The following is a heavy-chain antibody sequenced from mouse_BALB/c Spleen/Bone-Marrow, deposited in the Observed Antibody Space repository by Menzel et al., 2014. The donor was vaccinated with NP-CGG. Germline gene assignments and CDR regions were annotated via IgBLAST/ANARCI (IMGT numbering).Heavy chain of an antibody. CDR3: ARPRFAY. V-gene: IGHV1-7*01. CDR2: ITPSTGYI. CDR1: GYTFTGYW. Sequence: QVQLQQSGAELAKPGASVKMSCKASGYTFTGYWMHWIKQRPGQGLEWIGYITPSTGYIEYNQKFKDKATLTADKSSSTAYMQLSSLTSEDSAVYYCARPRFAYWAKGLWSLSLQ. J-gene: IGHJ3*01.